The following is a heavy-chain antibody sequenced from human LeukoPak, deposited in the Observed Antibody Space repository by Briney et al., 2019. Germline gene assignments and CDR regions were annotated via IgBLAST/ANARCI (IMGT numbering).Heavy chain of an antibody. CDR2: ISGSGGST. CDR1: GFTFSSYA. D-gene: IGHD5-18*01. J-gene: IGHJ5*02. CDR3: ASTLGGYSYGYRS. Sequence: GGSLRLSCAASGFTFSSYAMSWVRQAPGKGLEWVSAISGSGGSTYYADSVKGRFTISRDNSKNTLYLQMNSLRAEDTAVYYCASTLGGYSYGYRSWGQGTLVTVSS. V-gene: IGHV3-23*01.